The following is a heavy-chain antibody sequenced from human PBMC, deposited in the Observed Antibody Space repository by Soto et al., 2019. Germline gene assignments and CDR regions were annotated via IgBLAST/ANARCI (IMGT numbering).Heavy chain of an antibody. J-gene: IGHJ6*02. Sequence: MASETLSLTCTVSGDSISNFYWSWIRQPAGKGLEWIGRIYISGSTDYNPSLKSRVVMSLDTSKNQFSLKLSSVTAADTAVYYCARDYIVPVPDAPYFVDYGMDVWGQGTTVTVSS. CDR1: GDSISNFY. V-gene: IGHV4-4*07. CDR3: ARDYIVPVPDAPYFVDYGMDV. CDR2: IYISGST. D-gene: IGHD2-2*01.